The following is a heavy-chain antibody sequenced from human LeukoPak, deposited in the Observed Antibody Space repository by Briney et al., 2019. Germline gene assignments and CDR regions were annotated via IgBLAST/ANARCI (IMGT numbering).Heavy chain of an antibody. CDR3: ARVLNWNYGDY. J-gene: IGHJ4*02. V-gene: IGHV3-74*01. Sequence: GASVRVSCKASGYTFTGYYMHWVRQAPGQGQGLMWVSRINPDGSRTEYADSVKGRFTISRDNAKNTLYLQMNSLRAEDTAVYYCARVLNWNYGDYWGQGTLVTVSS. CDR2: INPDGSRT. CDR1: GYTFTGYY. D-gene: IGHD1-20*01.